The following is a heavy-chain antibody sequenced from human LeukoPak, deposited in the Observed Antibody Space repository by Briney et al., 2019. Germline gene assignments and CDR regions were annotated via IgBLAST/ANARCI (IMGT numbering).Heavy chain of an antibody. CDR2: IIPIFGTA. J-gene: IGHJ6*02. Sequence: SVTVSCTASGYTFTSYAMHWVRQAPGQGLEWMGGIIPIFGTANYAQKFQGRVTITADESTSTAYMELSSLRSEDTAVYYCAAPHQSRSMDVWGQGTTVTVSS. V-gene: IGHV1-69*13. CDR3: AAPHQSRSMDV. CDR1: GYTFTSYA.